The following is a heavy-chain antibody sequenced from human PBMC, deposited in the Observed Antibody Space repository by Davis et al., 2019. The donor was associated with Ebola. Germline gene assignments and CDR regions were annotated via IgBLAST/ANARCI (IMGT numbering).Heavy chain of an antibody. CDR1: GFTFSSYW. V-gene: IGHV3-74*01. CDR2: INSDGSST. Sequence: GESLKISCAASGFTFSSYWMHWVRQAPGKGLVWVSRINSDGSSTSYADSVKGRFTISRDNAKNTLYLQMNSLRAEDTAVYYCARGHGSSPDNWFDPWGQGTLVTVSS. J-gene: IGHJ5*02. CDR3: ARGHGSSPDNWFDP. D-gene: IGHD1-26*01.